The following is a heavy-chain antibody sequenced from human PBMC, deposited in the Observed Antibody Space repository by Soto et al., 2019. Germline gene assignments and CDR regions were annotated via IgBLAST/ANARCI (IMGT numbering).Heavy chain of an antibody. CDR1: GGTFSSYT. Sequence: QVQLVQSGAAVKKPGSSVKVSCKASGGTFSSYTISWVRQAPGQGLEWMGRIIPIHGIANYAQKFQGRVTITADKSTSTAYMELSSLRSEDPAVYYCARALGDFYFDYWGQGTLVTVSS. J-gene: IGHJ4*02. D-gene: IGHD3-16*01. CDR2: IIPIHGIA. CDR3: ARALGDFYFDY. V-gene: IGHV1-69*02.